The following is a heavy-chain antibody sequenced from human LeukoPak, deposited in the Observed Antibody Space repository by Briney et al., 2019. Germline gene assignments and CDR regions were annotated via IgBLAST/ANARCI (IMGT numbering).Heavy chain of an antibody. J-gene: IGHJ4*02. CDR2: IYYSGST. V-gene: IGHV4-4*02. CDR1: GGSSSSSNW. Sequence: SETLSLTCAVSGGSSSSSNWWSWIRQPPGKGLEWIGSIYYSGSTYYNPSLKSRVTISVDTSKNQFSLKLSSVTAADTAVYYCARVVEVAHLDYWGQGTLVTVSS. CDR3: ARVVEVAHLDY.